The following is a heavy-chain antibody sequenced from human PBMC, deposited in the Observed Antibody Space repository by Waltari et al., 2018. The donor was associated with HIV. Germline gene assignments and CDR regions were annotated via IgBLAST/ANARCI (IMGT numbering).Heavy chain of an antibody. CDR2: MSGSRGST. Sequence: EVQVLESGGALVQPGGSLRLSCAASGFTFSNYGMSWVRQAPGKGLEWVSTMSGSRGSTYYADSVKGRFTVSRDNSNNTLYLQMNSLRAEDTAVYFCVKEHQYSHSWYSYYGMDVWGQGTTVTVSS. V-gene: IGHV3-23*01. D-gene: IGHD6-13*01. CDR1: GFTFSNYG. J-gene: IGHJ6*02. CDR3: VKEHQYSHSWYSYYGMDV.